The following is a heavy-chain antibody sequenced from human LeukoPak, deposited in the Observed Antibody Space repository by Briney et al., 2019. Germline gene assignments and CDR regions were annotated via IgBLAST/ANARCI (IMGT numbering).Heavy chain of an antibody. CDR3: AKDRISGQGGAARILDY. V-gene: IGHV3-23*01. CDR1: GLPFSGTA. Sequence: PGGSLRLSCAASGLPFSGTAMSWVCKAPGKGLEWASAISHDGMDAYYADSVKGRFTISRDTSTKTFYLVMNSLGADDTALYYWAKDRISGQGGAARILDYWGQGILVTVSS. D-gene: IGHD6-6*01. J-gene: IGHJ4*02. CDR2: ISHDGMDA.